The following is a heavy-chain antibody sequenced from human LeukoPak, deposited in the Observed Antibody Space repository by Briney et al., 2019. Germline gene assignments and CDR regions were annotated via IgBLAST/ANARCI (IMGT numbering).Heavy chain of an antibody. Sequence: GGSLRLSCAASGFTFSSYSMNWVRQAPGKGLDWVSSISSSSNYIYYADSLKGRFTISRDNAKNSLYLQMNGLRAEDTAVYYCARADHSNYYYYMDVWGKGTTVTVSS. V-gene: IGHV3-21*01. CDR2: ISSSSNYI. D-gene: IGHD4-11*01. CDR1: GFTFSSYS. J-gene: IGHJ6*03. CDR3: ARADHSNYYYYMDV.